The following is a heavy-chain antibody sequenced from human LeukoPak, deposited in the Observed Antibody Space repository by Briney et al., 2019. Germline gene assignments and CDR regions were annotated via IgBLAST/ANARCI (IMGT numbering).Heavy chain of an antibody. J-gene: IGHJ4*02. CDR1: GFTFDDYG. V-gene: IGHV3-49*04. D-gene: IGHD3-22*01. CDR2: IRSKAYGGTT. CDR3: TRDTLTYYYDSSGYYVDY. Sequence: GGSLRLSCAASGFTFDDYGMSWVRQAPGKGLEWVGFIRSKAYGGTTEYAASVKVRFTISRDDSKSIAYLQMNSLKTEDTAVYYCTRDTLTYYYDSSGYYVDYWGQGTLVTVSS.